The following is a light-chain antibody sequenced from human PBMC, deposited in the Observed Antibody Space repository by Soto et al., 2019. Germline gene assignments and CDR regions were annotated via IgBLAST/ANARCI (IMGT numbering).Light chain of an antibody. V-gene: IGLV1-51*01. J-gene: IGLJ3*02. Sequence: QSVLTQPPSVSAAPGQTVTISCSGTSSNVGNNYVSWYQQLPGTAPKLLIYDDYKRVSGIPDRISGSKSGTSATLGINGLQTGDEADYYCGTWDSSLSDNWVFGGGTKVTVL. CDR2: DDY. CDR3: GTWDSSLSDNWV. CDR1: SSNVGNNY.